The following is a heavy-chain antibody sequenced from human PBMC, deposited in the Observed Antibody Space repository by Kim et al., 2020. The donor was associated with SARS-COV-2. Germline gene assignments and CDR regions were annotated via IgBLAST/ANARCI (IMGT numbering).Heavy chain of an antibody. D-gene: IGHD1-26*01. Sequence: SETLSLTCNVSGDSITSYYWSWIRQSPGKGLEWIAYKFYSGGANYNPSLRSRATMSVDTSKRQLSLRLSAVTAADTAVYYCARHADQVGPSDSFDIWGPG. J-gene: IGHJ3*02. V-gene: IGHV4-59*08. CDR3: ARHADQVGPSDSFDI. CDR2: KFYSGGA. CDR1: GDSITSYY.